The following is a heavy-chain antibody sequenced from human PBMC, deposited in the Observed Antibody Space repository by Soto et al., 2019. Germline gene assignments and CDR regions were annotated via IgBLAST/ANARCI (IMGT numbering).Heavy chain of an antibody. D-gene: IGHD3-22*01. J-gene: IGHJ4*02. Sequence: ASVKVSCKASGYTFTSYDINWVRQATGQGLEWMGWMSPNSGNTGYAQKFQGRVTMTRNTSISAAYMELSSLRSEDTAVYYCARGLVYYYDSTTFDYWGQGTLVTVSS. V-gene: IGHV1-8*01. CDR1: GYTFTSYD. CDR3: ARGLVYYYDSTTFDY. CDR2: MSPNSGNT.